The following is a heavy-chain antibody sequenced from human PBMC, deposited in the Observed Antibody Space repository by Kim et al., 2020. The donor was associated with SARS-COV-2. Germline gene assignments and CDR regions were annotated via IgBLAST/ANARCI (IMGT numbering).Heavy chain of an antibody. J-gene: IGHJ4*02. D-gene: IGHD5-12*01. CDR3: ARGGVATIWTY. Sequence: SETLSLTCTVSGGSINNYYWSWIRQPPGKGLEWIGYMFYSGSTNYHPSLKSRVTMSVDTSKNQFSLNLTSATPADTAVYYCARGGVATIWTYWGQGTLVTVSS. V-gene: IGHV4-59*01. CDR2: MFYSGST. CDR1: GGSINNYY.